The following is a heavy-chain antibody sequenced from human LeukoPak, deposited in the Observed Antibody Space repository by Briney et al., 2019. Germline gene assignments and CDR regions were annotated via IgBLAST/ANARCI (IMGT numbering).Heavy chain of an antibody. Sequence: GASVKVSCKASGGTFSSYAISWVRQAPGQGLEWMGGIIPIFGTANSAQKFQGRVTVTADESTSTAYMELSSLRSEDTAVYYCARDPRQQLVISAFDIWGQGTMVTVSS. V-gene: IGHV1-69*13. J-gene: IGHJ3*02. CDR1: GGTFSSYA. D-gene: IGHD6-13*01. CDR2: IIPIFGTA. CDR3: ARDPRQQLVISAFDI.